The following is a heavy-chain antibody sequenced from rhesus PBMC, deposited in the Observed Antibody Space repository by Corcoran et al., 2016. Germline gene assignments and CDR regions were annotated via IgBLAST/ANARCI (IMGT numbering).Heavy chain of an antibody. J-gene: IGHJ4*01. CDR3: ARGGMQRVQLFL. CDR2: IRYKANGETA. CDR1: GFTFSDYY. V-gene: IGHV3-116*02. Sequence: EVWLVESGGGLVQPGGALRLSCAACGFTFSDYYMSWVRQATGKGPEWVGFIRYKANGETAEISASVKGRFNISRDDSKSIASRQMTSLKTEDTAVYYCARGGMQRVQLFLWGQGVLVTVSS. D-gene: IGHD5-24*01.